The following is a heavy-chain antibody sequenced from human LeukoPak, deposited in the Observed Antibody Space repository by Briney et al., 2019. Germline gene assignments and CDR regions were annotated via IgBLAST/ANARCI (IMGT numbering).Heavy chain of an antibody. Sequence: SETLSLTCAVYGGSFSGYYWSWIRQPPGKGLEWIGEINHSGSTNYNPSLKSRVTISVDTSKNQFSLKLSSVTAADTAVYYCAREGRRLRYTYDYWGQGTLVTVSS. J-gene: IGHJ4*02. CDR3: AREGRRLRYTYDY. D-gene: IGHD5-18*01. CDR2: INHSGST. V-gene: IGHV4-34*01. CDR1: GGSFSGYY.